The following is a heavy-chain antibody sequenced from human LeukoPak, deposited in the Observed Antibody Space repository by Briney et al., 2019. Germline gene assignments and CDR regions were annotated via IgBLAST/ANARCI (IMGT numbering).Heavy chain of an antibody. J-gene: IGHJ4*02. D-gene: IGHD6-19*01. CDR3: AKVRSSSGSYDY. CDR2: ISGSGGST. Sequence: GGSLRLSCAASGFSFNAYALSWVRQAPGKGLEWVSAISGSGGSTYYADSVKGRFTISRDNSKNTLYLQMNSLRAEDTAVYHCAKVRSSSGSYDYWGQGTLVTVSS. CDR1: GFSFNAYA. V-gene: IGHV3-23*01.